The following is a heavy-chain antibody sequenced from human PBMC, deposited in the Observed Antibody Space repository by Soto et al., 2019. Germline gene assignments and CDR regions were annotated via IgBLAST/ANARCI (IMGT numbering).Heavy chain of an antibody. Sequence: GGSLRLSCEASGLTFSGFDMHWVRQPTGKGLEWVSSIGTAGDTYYAVSVKGRFTISRDNAKNSLSLQMNSLRAGDMAVYFCAKSQEIGTHFFDSWGQGTQVTVSS. D-gene: IGHD6-13*01. V-gene: IGHV3-13*01. CDR2: IGTAGDT. CDR3: AKSQEIGTHFFDS. CDR1: GLTFSGFD. J-gene: IGHJ4*02.